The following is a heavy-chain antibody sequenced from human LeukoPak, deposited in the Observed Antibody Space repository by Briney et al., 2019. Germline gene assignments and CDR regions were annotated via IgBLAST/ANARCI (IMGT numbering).Heavy chain of an antibody. CDR3: ARLSTEMGFDY. CDR1: GFTFSSYA. Sequence: GGSLRLSCAASGFTFSSYAMHWVRQAPGKGLEWVAVISYDGSNKYYADSVKGRFTISRDKAKNTLYLQMNSLRAEDTAVYYCARLSTEMGFDYWGQGTLVTVSS. D-gene: IGHD1-14*01. CDR2: ISYDGSNK. V-gene: IGHV3-30*04. J-gene: IGHJ4*02.